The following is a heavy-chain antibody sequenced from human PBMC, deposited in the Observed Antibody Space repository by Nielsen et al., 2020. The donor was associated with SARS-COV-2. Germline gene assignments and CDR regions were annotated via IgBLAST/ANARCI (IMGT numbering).Heavy chain of an antibody. CDR3: TRNYYYGMDV. Sequence: GESLKISCPASGFTFSDYAMSWVRQAPGKGLEWVGFIRSKAYGGTTEYAASVKGRFTISRDDSNSIAYLQMNSLKTEDTAVYFCTRNYYYGMDVWGQGTTVTVSS. J-gene: IGHJ6*02. CDR2: IRSKAYGGTT. V-gene: IGHV3-49*04. CDR1: GFTFSDYA.